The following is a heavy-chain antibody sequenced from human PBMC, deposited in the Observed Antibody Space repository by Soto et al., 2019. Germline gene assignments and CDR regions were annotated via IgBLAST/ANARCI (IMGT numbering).Heavy chain of an antibody. V-gene: IGHV3-23*01. CDR2: ISGSGGNT. CDR1: GFTFGSNA. CDR3: AKVVGVTTGDY. Sequence: GGSLRLSCAASGFTFGSNAMSWVRQAPGKGLEWVSSISGSGGNTYYTDSVKGRFTISRDNSKNTLYLQMNRLRAEDTAFYYCAKVVGVTTGDYWGQGTLVTVSS. D-gene: IGHD1-26*01. J-gene: IGHJ4*02.